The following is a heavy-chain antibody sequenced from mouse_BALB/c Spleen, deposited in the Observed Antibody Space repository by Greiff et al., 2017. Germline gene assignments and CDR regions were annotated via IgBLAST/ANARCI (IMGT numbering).Heavy chain of an antibody. CDR3: ARDKDGNYEAWFAY. V-gene: IGHV5-4*02. Sequence: EVNVVESGGGLVKPGGSLKLSCAASGFTFSDYYMYWVRQTPEKRLEWVATISDGGSYTYYPDSVKGRFTISRDNAKNNLYLQMSSLKSEDTAMYYCARDKDGNYEAWFAYWGQGTLVTVSA. CDR2: ISDGGSYT. D-gene: IGHD2-1*01. J-gene: IGHJ3*01. CDR1: GFTFSDYY.